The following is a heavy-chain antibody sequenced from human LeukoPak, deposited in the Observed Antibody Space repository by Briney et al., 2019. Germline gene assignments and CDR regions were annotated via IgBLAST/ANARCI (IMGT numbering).Heavy chain of an antibody. CDR1: GFTFSSFA. D-gene: IGHD2-8*02. J-gene: IGHJ4*02. CDR2: FDGNGPNT. Sequence: GGSLRLSCAASGFTFSSFAMTWVRQAPEKGLEWVSGFDGNGPNTYYADSVKGRWTISRDNSRNTLYLEMNSLRPEDTAIYYCAKPRTTGLGWAQFDYWGQGSLVTVSS. V-gene: IGHV3-23*01. CDR3: AKPRTTGLGWAQFDY.